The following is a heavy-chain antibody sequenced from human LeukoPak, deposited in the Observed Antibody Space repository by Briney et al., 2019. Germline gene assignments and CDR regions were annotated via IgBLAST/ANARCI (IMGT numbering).Heavy chain of an antibody. CDR2: ISGSGGST. D-gene: IGHD1-26*01. CDR3: AKDPLYSGSYSDY. CDR1: GFTFSSYA. J-gene: IGHJ4*02. Sequence: GGPLRLSCAASGFTFSSYAMSWVRQAPGKGLEWVSAISGSGGSTYYADSVKGRFTISRDNSKNTLYLQMNSLRAEDTAVYYCAKDPLYSGSYSDYWGQGTLVTVSS. V-gene: IGHV3-23*01.